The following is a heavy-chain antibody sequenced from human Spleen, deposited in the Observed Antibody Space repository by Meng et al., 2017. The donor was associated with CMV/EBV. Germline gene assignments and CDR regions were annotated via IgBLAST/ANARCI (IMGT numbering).Heavy chain of an antibody. CDR3: AREGQGNHYYGSGNRQYNYYGMDV. V-gene: IGHV1-69*05. J-gene: IGHJ6*02. Sequence: SVKVSCKASGYTFTGYYIHWVRQAPGQGLEWMGGIIPIFGTANYAQKFQGRVTITTDESTSTAYMELSSLRSEDTAVYYCAREGQGNHYYGSGNRQYNYYGMDVWGQGTTVTVSS. CDR2: IIPIFGTA. CDR1: GYTFTGYY. D-gene: IGHD3-10*01.